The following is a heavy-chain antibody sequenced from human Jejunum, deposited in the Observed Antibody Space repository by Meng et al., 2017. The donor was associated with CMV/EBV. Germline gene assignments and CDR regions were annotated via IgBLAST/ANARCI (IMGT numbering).Heavy chain of an antibody. J-gene: IGHJ6*02. Sequence: APGEGLEWVSVILCGGNSVASTFYADSVKGRFTISRDIPENTLYLQMNSLRDEDTAVYYCAKDRGSIVLVPAAMGRRRYYSDGMDVWGQGTTVTVSS. CDR2: ILCGGNSVAST. D-gene: IGHD2-2*01. V-gene: IGHV3-23*03. CDR3: AKDRGSIVLVPAAMGRRRYYSDGMDV.